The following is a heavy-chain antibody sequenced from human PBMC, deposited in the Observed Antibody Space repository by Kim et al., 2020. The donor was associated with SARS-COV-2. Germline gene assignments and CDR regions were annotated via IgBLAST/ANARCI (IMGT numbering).Heavy chain of an antibody. V-gene: IGHV3-15*01. CDR3: TTFNRQDAFHA. CDR2: IKNKPTGGTT. CDR1: AFTLNNVW. J-gene: IGHJ3*01. Sequence: GGSLRLSCAASAFTLNNVWMNWVRQPPGKGLEWLGVIKNKPTGGTTHFAAPVEGRFTISKDDSKNMLYLQINSLKTEDTAMYYCTTFNRQDAFHAWGRGT.